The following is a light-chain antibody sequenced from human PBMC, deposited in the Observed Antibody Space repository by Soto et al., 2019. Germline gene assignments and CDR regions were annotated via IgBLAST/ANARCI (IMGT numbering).Light chain of an antibody. Sequence: QSALTQPASVSGSPGQSITISCTGTSSDVGSYNLVSWYQQHPGKAPKLMIYEGNKLPSGVSNRISGSKSANTAALTISGLQTEDEADYYCCSYAGTNTFVFGNGTKLTVL. CDR3: CSYAGTNTFV. V-gene: IGLV2-23*01. J-gene: IGLJ1*01. CDR2: EGN. CDR1: SSDVGSYNL.